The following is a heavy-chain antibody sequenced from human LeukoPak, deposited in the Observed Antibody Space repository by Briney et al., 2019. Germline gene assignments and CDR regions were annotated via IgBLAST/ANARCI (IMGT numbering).Heavy chain of an antibody. J-gene: IGHJ4*02. Sequence: SETLPLTCTVSGGSISSYYWSWIRQPPGKGLEWIGYIYYNGNTNYNPSLKSRVIISVDTSKNQFSLMLTSVTAADTAVYYCATHRYSYAHFDYWGQGTLVTVSS. CDR3: ATHRYSYAHFDY. CDR2: IYYNGNT. CDR1: GGSISSYY. V-gene: IGHV4-59*08. D-gene: IGHD5-18*01.